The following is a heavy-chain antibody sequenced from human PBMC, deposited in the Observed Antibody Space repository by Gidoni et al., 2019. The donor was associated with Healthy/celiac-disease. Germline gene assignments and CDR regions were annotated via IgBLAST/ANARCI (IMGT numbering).Heavy chain of an antibody. CDR1: GFTFSNAW. Sequence: GFTFSNAWMSWVRQAPGKGLEWVGRIKSKTDGGTTDYAAPVKGRFTISRDDSKNTLYLQMNSLKTEDTAVYYCTTASYYYDSSWWGQGTLVTVSS. V-gene: IGHV3-15*01. CDR2: IKSKTDGGTT. CDR3: TTASYYYDSSW. D-gene: IGHD3-22*01. J-gene: IGHJ4*02.